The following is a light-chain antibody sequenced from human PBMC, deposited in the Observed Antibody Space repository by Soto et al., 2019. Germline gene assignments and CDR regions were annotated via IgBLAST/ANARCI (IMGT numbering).Light chain of an antibody. V-gene: IGKV3-11*01. CDR2: DAS. Sequence: EIVLTQSPATLSLSPGERAALSCRASQSVSSYLAWYQQKPGQAPRLLIYDASKRAPGIPARFTGSGSGTDFPLTISSLEPEDFAVYFCQQRSNWPSTVGGGTKVEI. CDR3: QQRSNWPST. J-gene: IGKJ4*01. CDR1: QSVSSY.